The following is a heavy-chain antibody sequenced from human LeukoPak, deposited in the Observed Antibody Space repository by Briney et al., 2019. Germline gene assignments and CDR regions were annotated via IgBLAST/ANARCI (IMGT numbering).Heavy chain of an antibody. CDR2: INHSGST. V-gene: IGHV4-34*01. J-gene: IGHJ4*02. CDR3: ARLAAAGNNLVYYFDY. D-gene: IGHD6-13*01. Sequence: SETLSLTCAVYGGSFSGYYWSWIRQPPGKGLEWIGEINHSGSTNYNPSLKSRVTISVDTSKNQFSLKLSSVTAADTAVYYCARLAAAGNNLVYYFDYWGQGTLVTVPS. CDR1: GGSFSGYY.